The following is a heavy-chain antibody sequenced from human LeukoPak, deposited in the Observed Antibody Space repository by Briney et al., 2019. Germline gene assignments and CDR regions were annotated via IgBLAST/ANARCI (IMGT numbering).Heavy chain of an antibody. CDR3: AKARGYSGYDYFDY. J-gene: IGHJ4*02. CDR2: IPFDGNEK. D-gene: IGHD5-12*01. Sequence: PGGSLRLSCAVSGFSFSSYAMHWVRQAPGKGLEWVTLIPFDGNEKYYADSVKGRFTISRDNSKNTLNLQMNSLRAEDAAVYYCAKARGYSGYDYFDYWGQGTLVTVSS. V-gene: IGHV3-30*18. CDR1: GFSFSSYA.